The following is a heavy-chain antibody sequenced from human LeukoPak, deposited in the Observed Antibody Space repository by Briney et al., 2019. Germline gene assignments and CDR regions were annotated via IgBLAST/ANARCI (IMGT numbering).Heavy chain of an antibody. Sequence: PGGSLRLSCAASGFTFSSYWMHWVRQAPGKGLEWVSYISITGYTTYYVDSVKGRFTVSRDNAKNSLYLQMSSLRDEDTAVYYCATDKAFAFDIWGQGTVVTVSS. D-gene: IGHD3-9*01. CDR3: ATDKAFAFDI. CDR2: ISITGYTT. V-gene: IGHV3-48*02. CDR1: GFTFSSYW. J-gene: IGHJ3*02.